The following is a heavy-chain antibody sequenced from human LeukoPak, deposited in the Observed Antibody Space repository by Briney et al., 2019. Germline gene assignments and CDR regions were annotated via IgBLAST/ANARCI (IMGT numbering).Heavy chain of an antibody. CDR3: ARIGYSSSAFDY. Sequence: PGGSLRLSCTASGFTFSNYWMSWVRLAPGKGLEWVANMKEDGTKTYYADSLKGRFTISRDNAKNSVFLQVNSLRSDDTAVYYCARIGYSSSAFDYWGQGTLVTVSS. CDR1: GFTFSNYW. D-gene: IGHD6-13*01. CDR2: MKEDGTKT. V-gene: IGHV3-7*01. J-gene: IGHJ4*02.